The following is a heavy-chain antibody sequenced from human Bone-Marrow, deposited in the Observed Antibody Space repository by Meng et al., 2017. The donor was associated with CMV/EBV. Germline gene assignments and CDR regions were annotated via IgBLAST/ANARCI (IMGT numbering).Heavy chain of an antibody. J-gene: IGHJ3*02. D-gene: IGHD2-21*02. V-gene: IGHV4-59*01. Sequence: QAQLQESGPGLVKPSETLSLTCTVYGGSISSYYWSWIRQPPGKGLEWIGYSYYSGSTNYNPSLKSRVTISVDTSKNQFSLKLSSVTAADTAVYYCARGFCGGDCYGDDAFDIWGQGTMVTVSS. CDR3: ARGFCGGDCYGDDAFDI. CDR1: GGSISSYY. CDR2: SYYSGST.